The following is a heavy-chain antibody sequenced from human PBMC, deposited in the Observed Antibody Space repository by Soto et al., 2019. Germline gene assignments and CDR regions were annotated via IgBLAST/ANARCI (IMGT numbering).Heavy chain of an antibody. CDR1: GFTFSSYW. CDR2: INSDGSST. CDR3: AREKVVVVADAYYYYGMDV. J-gene: IGHJ6*02. Sequence: GGSLRLSCAASGFTFSSYWMHWVRQAPGKGLVWVSRINSDGSSTSYADSVKGRFTISRDNAKNTLYLQMDSLRAEDTAVYYCAREKVVVVADAYYYYGMDVWGQGTTVTVSS. D-gene: IGHD2-15*01. V-gene: IGHV3-74*01.